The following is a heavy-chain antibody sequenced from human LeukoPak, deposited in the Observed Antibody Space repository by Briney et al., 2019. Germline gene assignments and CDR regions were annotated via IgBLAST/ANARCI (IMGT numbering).Heavy chain of an antibody. CDR3: ARGAGYCGGDCYLNWFDP. D-gene: IGHD2-21*02. V-gene: IGHV4-59*01. Sequence: SETLSLTCTVSGGSIRSYYWSWIRQPPGKGLEWIGYIYYSGNTNYNPTLKSRVTISVDTSKNQYSLKLSSVTAADTAVYYCARGAGYCGGDCYLNWFDPWGQGTLVTVSS. J-gene: IGHJ5*02. CDR1: GGSIRSYY. CDR2: IYYSGNT.